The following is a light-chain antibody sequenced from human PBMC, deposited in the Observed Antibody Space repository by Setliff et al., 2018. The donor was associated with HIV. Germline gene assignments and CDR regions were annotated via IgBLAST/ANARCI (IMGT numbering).Light chain of an antibody. Sequence: QSALAQPASVSGSPGQSITISCTGTSSDVGGYKYVYWYQQHPGKAPKLMIYEVSNRPSGIPNRFSGSKSGNTASLTISGLQAEDEADYYCSSYTSRNTLVFGTGTRSPS. V-gene: IGLV2-14*01. CDR2: EVS. J-gene: IGLJ1*01. CDR1: SSDVGGYKY. CDR3: SSYTSRNTLV.